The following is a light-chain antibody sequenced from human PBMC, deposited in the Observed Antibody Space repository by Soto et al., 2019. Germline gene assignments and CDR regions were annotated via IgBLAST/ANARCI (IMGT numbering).Light chain of an antibody. J-gene: IGKJ1*01. CDR2: GAS. V-gene: IGKV3-20*01. Sequence: IVLTQSPGTLSLSPGERATLSCRASQTVSSSYLTWYQQKPGQAPRLLIYGASSRATGLPDRFSGSGSETDFTLTISRLGPEDFAVYCCQLLMRFGQGTKVEIK. CDR1: QTVSSSY. CDR3: QLLMR.